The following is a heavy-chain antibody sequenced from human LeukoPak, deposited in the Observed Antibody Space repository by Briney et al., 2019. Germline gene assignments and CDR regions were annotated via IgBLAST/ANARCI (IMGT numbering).Heavy chain of an antibody. CDR1: GFTFSSYS. V-gene: IGHV3-48*04. Sequence: GGSLRLSCAASGFTFSSYSMNWVRQAPGKGLEWVSYISSSSSTIYYADSVKGRFTISRDNAKNSLYLQMNSLGAEDTAVYYCARDASLVRTTHLKIRHNWFDPWGQGTLVTVSS. D-gene: IGHD2-8*02. CDR2: ISSSSSTI. CDR3: ARDASLVRTTHLKIRHNWFDP. J-gene: IGHJ5*02.